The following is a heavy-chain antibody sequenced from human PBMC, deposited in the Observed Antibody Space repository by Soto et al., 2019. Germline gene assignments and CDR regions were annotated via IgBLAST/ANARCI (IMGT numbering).Heavy chain of an antibody. CDR3: ARQGDILTGYYYGMDV. Sequence: SQTLSLTCAISGDSVPSNSAAWNWIRQSPSRGLEWLGRTYYRSKWYNDYAVSVKSRITINPDTSKNQFSLQLNSVTPEDTAVYYCARQGDILTGYYYGMDVWGQGTTVTVSS. D-gene: IGHD3-9*01. J-gene: IGHJ6*02. V-gene: IGHV6-1*01. CDR1: GDSVPSNSAA. CDR2: TYYRSKWYN.